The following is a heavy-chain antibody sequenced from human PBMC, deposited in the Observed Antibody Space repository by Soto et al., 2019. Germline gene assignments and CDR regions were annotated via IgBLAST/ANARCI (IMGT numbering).Heavy chain of an antibody. Sequence: SVKVSCKASGGTFSSYAISWVRQAPGQGLERMGGIIPIFGTANYAQKFQGRVTITADESTSTAYMELSSLRSEDTAVYYCARTPFAGFWSGYYPYYYYGMDVWGQGTSVTVS. CDR1: GGTFSSYA. CDR2: IIPIFGTA. D-gene: IGHD3-3*01. CDR3: ARTPFAGFWSGYYPYYYYGMDV. V-gene: IGHV1-69*13. J-gene: IGHJ6*02.